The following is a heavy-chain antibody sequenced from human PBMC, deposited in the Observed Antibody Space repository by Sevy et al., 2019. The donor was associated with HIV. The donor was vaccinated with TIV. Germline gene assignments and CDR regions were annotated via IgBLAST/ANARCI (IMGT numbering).Heavy chain of an antibody. J-gene: IGHJ4*02. CDR3: ARGHLALSFDY. Sequence: SETLSLTCTVSGGSISSGGYYWSWIRQHPGKGLEWIGYIYYSGSTYYNPSLKSRVTISVDTSKNQFSLKLSPVTAADTAVYYSARGHLALSFDYWGQGTLVTVSS. CDR1: GGSISSGGYY. D-gene: IGHD3-16*02. CDR2: IYYSGST. V-gene: IGHV4-31*03.